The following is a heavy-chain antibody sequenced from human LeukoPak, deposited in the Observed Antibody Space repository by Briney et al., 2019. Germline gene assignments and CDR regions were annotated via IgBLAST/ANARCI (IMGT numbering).Heavy chain of an antibody. CDR1: GFTFSSYA. CDR2: ITGSGGST. V-gene: IGHV3-23*01. J-gene: IGHJ3*02. CDR3: ARDSAHAFDI. Sequence: PGGSLRLSCAASGFTFSSYAMSWVRQAPGKGLEWVSAITGSGGSTYYADSVKGRFTISRDNAKNTLYLQMNSLRAEDTAVYYCARDSAHAFDIWGQGTMVTVPS.